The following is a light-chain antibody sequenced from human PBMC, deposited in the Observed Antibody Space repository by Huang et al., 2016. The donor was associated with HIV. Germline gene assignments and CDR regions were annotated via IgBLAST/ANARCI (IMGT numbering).Light chain of an antibody. CDR2: LNS. CDR1: QSLLHSNGYNY. Sequence: DIVVTQSPLSLPVTPGEPASISCRSSQSLLHSNGYNYLHWYLQKPGQSPQLLIDLNSNRASGVPDRFSGSGSGTDFTLRISKVEAEDVGVYYCIQALQTPWTFGQGTKVEI. J-gene: IGKJ1*01. CDR3: IQALQTPWT. V-gene: IGKV2-28*01.